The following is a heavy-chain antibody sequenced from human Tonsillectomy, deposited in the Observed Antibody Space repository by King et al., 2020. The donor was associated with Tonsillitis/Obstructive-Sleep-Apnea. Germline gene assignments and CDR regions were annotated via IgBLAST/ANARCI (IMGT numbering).Heavy chain of an antibody. CDR1: GGSISSFY. J-gene: IGHJ4*02. V-gene: IGHV4-59*01. Sequence: VQLQESCPGLVKPSETLSLTCPVSGGSISSFYWSWIRQPPGRGLQWIGYIYYSGSTTYNPSLKFRFAMSADTSKNQISLDLSSVTAADTAVYFCARLGFCNSNWCLPDFWGQGTLVTVSS. CDR3: ARLGFCNSNWCLPDF. CDR2: IYYSGST. D-gene: IGHD2-2*01.